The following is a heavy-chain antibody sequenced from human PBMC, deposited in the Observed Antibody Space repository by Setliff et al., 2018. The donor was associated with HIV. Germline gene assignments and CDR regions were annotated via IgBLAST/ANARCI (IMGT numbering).Heavy chain of an antibody. Sequence: SLRLSCEASGFTFDDYAMHWVRQAPGKGLEWVSGISWNSGSIGYADSVKGRFTISRDNAKNSLYLQMNGLRAEDTALYYCAKDKYDSSGWAFDIWGQGTMVTVSS. J-gene: IGHJ3*02. D-gene: IGHD3-22*01. CDR1: GFTFDDYA. CDR2: ISWNSGSI. CDR3: AKDKYDSSGWAFDI. V-gene: IGHV3-9*01.